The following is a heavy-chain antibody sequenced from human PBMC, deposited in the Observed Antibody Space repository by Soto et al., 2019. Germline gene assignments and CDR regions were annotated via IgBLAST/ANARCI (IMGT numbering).Heavy chain of an antibody. V-gene: IGHV4-31*03. Sequence: QVQLQESGPGLVKPSQTLSLTCTVSGGSISSGGYYWSWIRQHPGKGLEWIGYIYYSGSTYYNPSLKSRVTIPVDPSKNQFSQNLSSVTAADTAVYYCARDHGNGDYVGPHIDYWGQGTLVTVSS. D-gene: IGHD4-17*01. CDR3: ARDHGNGDYVGPHIDY. CDR1: GGSISSGGYY. J-gene: IGHJ4*02. CDR2: IYYSGST.